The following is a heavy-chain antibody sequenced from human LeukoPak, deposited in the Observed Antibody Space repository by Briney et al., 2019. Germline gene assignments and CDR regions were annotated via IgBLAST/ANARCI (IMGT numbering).Heavy chain of an antibody. CDR2: LYNGGNT. D-gene: IGHD3-10*01. J-gene: IGHJ4*02. V-gene: IGHV3-53*01. CDR1: RFTVSSNY. CDR3: ARYDGGSGPFDY. Sequence: GGSLRLSCTVYRFTVSSNYMSWVRQAPGKGLEWVSVLYNGGNTYYADSVKGRFTVSRDNSKNTLYLQMNSLRAEDTAVYYCARYDGGSGPFDYWGQGILVTVSS.